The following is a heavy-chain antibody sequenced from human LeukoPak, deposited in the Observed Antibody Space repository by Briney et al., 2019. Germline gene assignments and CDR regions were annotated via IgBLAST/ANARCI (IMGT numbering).Heavy chain of an antibody. CDR2: IDYSGST. V-gene: IGHV4-59*01. D-gene: IGHD1-26*01. CDR1: GGSISGYY. Sequence: SETLSLTYTVSGGSISGYYWSWIRQPPGKGLEWIGYIDYSGSTNYNPSLKSRVTISVDMSKNHFFLKLTSVTAADTAVYYCARGSYPGGYWGQGTLVTVSS. CDR3: ARGSYPGGY. J-gene: IGHJ4*02.